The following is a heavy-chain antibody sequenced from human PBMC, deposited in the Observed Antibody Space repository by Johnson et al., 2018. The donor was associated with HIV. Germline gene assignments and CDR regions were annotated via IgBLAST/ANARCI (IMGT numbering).Heavy chain of an antibody. CDR3: ARVYYYDSSGIDAFDI. D-gene: IGHD3-22*01. CDR2: ISWHSGSI. V-gene: IGHV3-9*01. J-gene: IGHJ3*02. Sequence: LVESGGGLVQPGRSLRLSCAASGFTFDDYAMHWVRQVPGKGLEWVSSISWHSGSIGYADSVKGRFTISRDNAKNSLYLQMNSLRAEDTAVYYCARVYYYDSSGIDAFDIWGQGTMVTVSS. CDR1: GFTFDDYA.